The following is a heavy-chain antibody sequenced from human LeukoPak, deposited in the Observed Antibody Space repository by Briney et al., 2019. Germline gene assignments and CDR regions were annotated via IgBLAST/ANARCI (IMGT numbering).Heavy chain of an antibody. J-gene: IGHJ3*02. CDR1: GGSISSSSYY. V-gene: IGHV4-39*07. CDR2: IYYSGST. CDR3: AREIVGATTRAFDI. Sequence: SETLSLTCTVSGGSISSSSYYWGWIRQPPGKGLEWIGSIYYSGSTYYNPSLKSRVTISVDTSKNQFSLKLSSVTAADTAVYYCAREIVGATTRAFDIWGQGTMVTVSS. D-gene: IGHD1-26*01.